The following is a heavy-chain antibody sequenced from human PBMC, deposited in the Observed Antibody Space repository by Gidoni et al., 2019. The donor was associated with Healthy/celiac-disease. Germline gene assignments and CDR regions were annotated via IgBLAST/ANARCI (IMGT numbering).Heavy chain of an antibody. J-gene: IGHJ3*02. V-gene: IGHV4-59*01. CDR1: GGSISSYY. D-gene: IGHD1-26*01. CDR2: IYYSGST. CDR3: ARDGGATRDAFDI. Sequence: QVQLQESGPGLVKPSETLSITCTVSGGSISSYYWSWIRQPPGKGLEWIGYIYYSGSTNYNPSLKSRVTISVDTSKNQFSLKLSSVTAADTAVYYCARDGGATRDAFDIWGQGTMVTVSS.